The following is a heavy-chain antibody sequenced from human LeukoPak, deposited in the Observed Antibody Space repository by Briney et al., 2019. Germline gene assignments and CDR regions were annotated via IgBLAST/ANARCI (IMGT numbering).Heavy chain of an antibody. V-gene: IGHV3-7*01. CDR3: ARDRGSQSMDV. J-gene: IGHJ6*02. D-gene: IGHD1-26*01. CDR1: GFSFSNYW. Sequence: GGSPRLSCAASGFSFSNYWMSWVRRAPGKGLEWVANIKQDGSEKNYLDSVKGRVTISRDNAKNSLYLQMNSLRVEDTAVYYCARDRGSQSMDVWGQGTTVTVSS. CDR2: IKQDGSEK.